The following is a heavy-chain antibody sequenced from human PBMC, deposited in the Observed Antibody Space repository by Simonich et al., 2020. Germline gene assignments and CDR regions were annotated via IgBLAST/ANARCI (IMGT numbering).Heavy chain of an antibody. Sequence: QVQLVQSGAEVKKPGASVKVSCKASGYTFTGYYMHWVQPAPGQGLEWRGWINPNSGGKNYDQKFQGRVTMTRDTSISTDYMELSRLRSDDTAVYYCASSKLATIDYWGQGTLVTVSS. CDR1: GYTFTGYY. CDR2: INPNSGGK. J-gene: IGHJ4*02. V-gene: IGHV1-2*02. D-gene: IGHD5-12*01. CDR3: ASSKLATIDY.